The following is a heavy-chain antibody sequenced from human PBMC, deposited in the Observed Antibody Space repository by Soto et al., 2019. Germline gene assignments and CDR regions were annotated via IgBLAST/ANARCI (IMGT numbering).Heavy chain of an antibody. D-gene: IGHD2-8*02. CDR3: ARQISVVLTPWWFDP. V-gene: IGHV4-59*01. CDR2: IYYSGST. CDR1: GGSISSYY. Sequence: SETLSLTCTVSGGSISSYYWSWIRQPPGKGLEWIGYIYYSGSTHYNPSLKSRVTISADTSKNQVSLKVNSVTAADTAVYYCARQISVVLTPWWFDPWGQGTLVTVSS. J-gene: IGHJ5*02.